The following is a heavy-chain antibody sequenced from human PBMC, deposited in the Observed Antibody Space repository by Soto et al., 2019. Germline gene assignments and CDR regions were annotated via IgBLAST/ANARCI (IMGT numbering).Heavy chain of an antibody. CDR3: AALRRGVISLF. D-gene: IGHD2-21*01. V-gene: IGHV3-48*01. CDR1: GFTFSDFA. J-gene: IGHJ1*01. CDR2: ISTSGSPI. Sequence: EVQLVESGGGLVQPGGSLRLSCAASGFTFSDFAMNWVRQAPGKGLEWVAYISTSGSPISYADPVKGRFSISRDNGKNSLPLQTDSLRAENKAVYYCAALRRGVISLFWGQSNLVAVSS.